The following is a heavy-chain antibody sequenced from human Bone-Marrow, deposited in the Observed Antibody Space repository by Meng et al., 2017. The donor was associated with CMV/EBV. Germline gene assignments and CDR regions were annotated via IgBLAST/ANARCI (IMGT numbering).Heavy chain of an antibody. CDR1: GYTFTSYD. D-gene: IGHD6-19*01. J-gene: IGHJ6*02. CDR2: MNPNSGNT. Sequence: ASVKVSCKASGYTFTSYDINWVRQATGQGLEWMGWMNPNSGNTGYAQKFQGRVTITRNTSISTAYMELSSLRSEDTAVYYCARGGSGWHTTYYYYGMDVWGQGTTVTFSS. V-gene: IGHV1-8*03. CDR3: ARGGSGWHTTYYYYGMDV.